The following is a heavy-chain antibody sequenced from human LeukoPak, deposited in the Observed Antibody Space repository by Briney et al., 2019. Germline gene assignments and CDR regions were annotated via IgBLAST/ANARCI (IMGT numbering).Heavy chain of an antibody. Sequence: GGSLRLSCAASGFTFSTYTMNWVRQAPGKGLEWVSYISSGSSTIYYADSVKGRFTISRDNSRNTLYLQMNSLRVEDTAVYYCSIVAVASDFDYWGQGTLVTVSS. CDR3: SIVAVASDFDY. CDR1: GFTFSTYT. J-gene: IGHJ4*02. D-gene: IGHD6-19*01. CDR2: ISSGSSTI. V-gene: IGHV3-48*01.